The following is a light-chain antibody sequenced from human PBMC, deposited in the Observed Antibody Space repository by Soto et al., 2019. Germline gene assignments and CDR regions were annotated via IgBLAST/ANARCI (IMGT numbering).Light chain of an antibody. Sequence: DFQMTQSPSTLSASVGDRVTITCRASQNIRSRLAWFQQKPGKAPKLLIYDASSLDSGVPHRFSGSGSGTEFPLTSSSLQPDDFATYYCQQYHSYCTFGQGTKVE. J-gene: IGKJ1*01. CDR2: DAS. CDR3: QQYHSYCT. CDR1: QNIRSR. V-gene: IGKV1-5*01.